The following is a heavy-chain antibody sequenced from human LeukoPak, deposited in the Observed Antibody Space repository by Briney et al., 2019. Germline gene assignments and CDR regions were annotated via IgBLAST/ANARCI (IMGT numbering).Heavy chain of an antibody. J-gene: IGHJ6*02. CDR3: ARNPGGSYYYYGMDV. D-gene: IGHD3-16*01. Sequence: SETLSPTCAVYGGSLSGYYWSWIRQPPGKGLEWIGEINHSGSTNYNPSLKSRVTISVDTSKKQFSLKLSSVTAADTAVYYCARNPGGSYYYYGMDVWGQGTTVTVSS. V-gene: IGHV4-34*01. CDR1: GGSLSGYY. CDR2: INHSGST.